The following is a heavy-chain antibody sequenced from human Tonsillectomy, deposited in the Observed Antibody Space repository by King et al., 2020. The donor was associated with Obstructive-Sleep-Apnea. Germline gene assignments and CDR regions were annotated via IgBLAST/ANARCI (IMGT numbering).Heavy chain of an antibody. CDR1: GFTFSSYA. D-gene: IGHD3-22*01. J-gene: IGHJ4*02. CDR2: ISSNGGST. V-gene: IGHV3-64*01. Sequence: DVQLVESGGGLVQPGGSLRLSCAASGFTFSSYAMHWVRQAPGKGLEYVSAISSNGGSTYYANSVKGRFTISRDNSKNTLYLQMGSLRAEDMAVYYCASSNYYDSSGYWNFDYWGQGTLVTVSS. CDR3: ASSNYYDSSGYWNFDY.